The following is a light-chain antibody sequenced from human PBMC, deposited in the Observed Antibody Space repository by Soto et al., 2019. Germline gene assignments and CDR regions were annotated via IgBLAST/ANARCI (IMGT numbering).Light chain of an antibody. V-gene: IGKV3-20*01. CDR1: QSVSSSY. CDR3: QHYGSLVLT. CDR2: GAS. J-gene: IGKJ4*01. Sequence: EIGLTQSPGTLSLSPGERATLSCRASQSVSSSYLAWYQQKPGQAPRLLIYGASSRATGIPDRFSGSGSGTDFTLTISRLEPEDFAVYYCQHYGSLVLTFGGGTKVEIK.